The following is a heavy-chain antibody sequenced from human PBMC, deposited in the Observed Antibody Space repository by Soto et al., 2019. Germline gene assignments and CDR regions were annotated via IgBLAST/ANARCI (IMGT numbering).Heavy chain of an antibody. V-gene: IGHV5-10-1*01. CDR3: ASQPSSSSPYYYYGMDV. CDR1: GYSFTSYW. J-gene: IGHJ6*02. CDR2: IDPSDSYT. Sequence: PGESLKISCKGSGYSFTSYWISWVRQMPGKGLEWMGRIDPSDSYTNYSPSLQGHVTISADKSISTAYLQWSSLKASDTAMYYCASQPSSSSPYYYYGMDVWGQGTTVTAP. D-gene: IGHD6-6*01.